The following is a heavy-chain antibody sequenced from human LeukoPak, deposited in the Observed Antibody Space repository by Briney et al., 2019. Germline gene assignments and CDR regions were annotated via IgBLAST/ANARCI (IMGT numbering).Heavy chain of an antibody. D-gene: IGHD4-17*01. CDR1: GYTFTGYY. V-gene: IGHV1-2*02. CDR3: ARQDYGDYAEIDY. Sequence: ASVKVSCKASGYTFTGYYMHWVRQAPGQGLEWMGWINPNSGGTSYAQKFQGRVTMTRDTSISTAYMELSRLRSDDTAVYYCARQDYGDYAEIDYWGQGTLVTVSS. CDR2: INPNSGGT. J-gene: IGHJ4*02.